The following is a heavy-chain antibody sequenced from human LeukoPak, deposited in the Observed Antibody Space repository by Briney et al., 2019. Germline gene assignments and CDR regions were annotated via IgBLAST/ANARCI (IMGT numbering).Heavy chain of an antibody. Sequence: GGSLRLSCAASGFTFSSYAMSWVRQAPGKGLEWVSGISGSGGGTYYADSVKGRFTISRDNSKNTLHLQMNSLRAEDTAVYYCAKERFDYYDSSGPNDYWGQGTLVTVSS. CDR2: ISGSGGGT. J-gene: IGHJ4*02. V-gene: IGHV3-23*01. CDR3: AKERFDYYDSSGPNDY. D-gene: IGHD3-22*01. CDR1: GFTFSSYA.